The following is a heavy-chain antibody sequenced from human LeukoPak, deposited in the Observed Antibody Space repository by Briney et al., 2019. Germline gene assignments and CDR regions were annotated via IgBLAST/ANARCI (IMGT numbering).Heavy chain of an antibody. V-gene: IGHV1-2*02. CDR2: INPNSGGT. CDR3: ARSSLGGYDYVYFDY. D-gene: IGHD5-12*01. CDR1: GYTFTGYY. J-gene: IGHJ4*02. Sequence: ASVKVSCKASGYTFTGYYMHWVRQAPGQGLEWMGWINPNSGGTNYAQKFQGRVTMTRDTSISTAYMELSRLRSDDTAVYYCARSSLGGYDYVYFDYWGQGTLVTVSS.